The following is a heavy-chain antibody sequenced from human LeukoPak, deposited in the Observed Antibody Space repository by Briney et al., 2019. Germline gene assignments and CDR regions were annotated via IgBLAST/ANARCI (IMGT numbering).Heavy chain of an antibody. CDR1: GFTFSSYS. CDR3: AAYDFDY. CDR2: ISSSSRYI. D-gene: IGHD2-2*01. V-gene: IGHV3-21*01. J-gene: IGHJ4*02. Sequence: AGSLRLSCAASGFTFSSYSMNWVRQAPGKGLEWVSSISSSSRYIYYADSVKGRFTISRDNAKNSLFLQMNSLRAEDTAVYYCAAYDFDYWGQGTLVTVPP.